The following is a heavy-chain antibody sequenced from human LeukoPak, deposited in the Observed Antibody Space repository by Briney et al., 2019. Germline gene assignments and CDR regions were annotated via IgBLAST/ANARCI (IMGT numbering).Heavy chain of an antibody. Sequence: PSETLSLTCTVSGGSISSYYWSWIRQPPGKGLEWIGYIYYSGSTNYNPSLKSRVTISVDTPKNQFSLKLSSVTAADTAVYYCATYCGGDCYAGDAFDIWGQGTMVTVSS. D-gene: IGHD2-21*02. CDR1: GGSISSYY. V-gene: IGHV4-59*01. CDR3: ATYCGGDCYAGDAFDI. J-gene: IGHJ3*02. CDR2: IYYSGST.